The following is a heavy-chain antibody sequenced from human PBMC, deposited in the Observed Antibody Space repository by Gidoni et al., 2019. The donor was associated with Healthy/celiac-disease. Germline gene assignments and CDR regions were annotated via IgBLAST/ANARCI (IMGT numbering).Heavy chain of an antibody. D-gene: IGHD1-26*01. V-gene: IGHV3-21*01. J-gene: IGHJ3*02. CDR2: ISRSSRDI. CDR3: ARGGGSYYGDDFDI. CDR1: AFVFSSYS. Sequence: EVQLVESGGGLVKPAGSLLLSCAASAFVFSSYSVNGVRQAPGKGREWVSSISRSSRDIYQADLVKGRVYISRDNAKNSLYLQMNSLRGEDTAGYYCARGGGSYYGDDFDIWGQGTMVTVS.